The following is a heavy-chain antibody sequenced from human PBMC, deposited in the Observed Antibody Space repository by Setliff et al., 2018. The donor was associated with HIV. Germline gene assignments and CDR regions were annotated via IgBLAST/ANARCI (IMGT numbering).Heavy chain of an antibody. J-gene: IGHJ4*02. CDR1: GGSISNFY. CDR3: ARVRLTMIMMVDYFDQ. D-gene: IGHD3-22*01. V-gene: IGHV4-4*07. CDR2: IYSTGDT. Sequence: PSETLSLTCSVSGGSISNFYWSWIRQPPGKGLEWVGHIYSTGDTNYNPSLKSRVTLSADTSTNQLSLSLTSVTAADTAVYYCARVRLTMIMMVDYFDQWGQGTLVTVSS.